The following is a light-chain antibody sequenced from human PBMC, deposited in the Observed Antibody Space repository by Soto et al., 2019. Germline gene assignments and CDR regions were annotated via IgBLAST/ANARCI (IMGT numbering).Light chain of an antibody. CDR1: QGINTW. V-gene: IGKV1D-16*01. J-gene: IGKJ4*01. Sequence: DIHLTQSPPSLSASVVDRVTITCRASQGINTWLAWYQQKPEKAPKSLIYAASNLQSGVPSRFSGSGSGTDFTLTISRLQPEDFANYYGQQYNSYPLSFGGGTKVEIK. CDR3: QQYNSYPLS. CDR2: AAS.